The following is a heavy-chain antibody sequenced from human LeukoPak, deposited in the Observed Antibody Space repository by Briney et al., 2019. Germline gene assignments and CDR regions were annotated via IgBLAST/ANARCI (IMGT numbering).Heavy chain of an antibody. Sequence: PSETLSLTCTVSGDSISSGNYYWSWIRQPAGKGLEWIGRIYTSGSTNYNPPLKSRVTISVDTSKSQFSLKLSSVTTADTAVYYCARAGETYYNYSMAVWGKGTTVTVSS. D-gene: IGHD3-16*01. CDR3: ARAGETYYNYSMAV. CDR2: IYTSGST. CDR1: GDSISSGNYY. J-gene: IGHJ6*03. V-gene: IGHV4-61*02.